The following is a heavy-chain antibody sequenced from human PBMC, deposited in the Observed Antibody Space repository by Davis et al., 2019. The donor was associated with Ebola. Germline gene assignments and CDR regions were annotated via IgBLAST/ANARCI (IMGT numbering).Heavy chain of an antibody. CDR3: ARGRGRYCSSTSCYVFDY. J-gene: IGHJ4*02. V-gene: IGHV4-34*01. Sequence: PGGSLRLSCAVYGGSFSGYYWSWIRQPPGKGLEWIGEINHSGSTNYNPSLKSRVTISVDTSKNQFSLKLSSVTAADTAVYYCARGRGRYCSSTSCYVFDYWGQGTLVTVSS. CDR2: INHSGST. D-gene: IGHD2-2*01. CDR1: GGSFSGYY.